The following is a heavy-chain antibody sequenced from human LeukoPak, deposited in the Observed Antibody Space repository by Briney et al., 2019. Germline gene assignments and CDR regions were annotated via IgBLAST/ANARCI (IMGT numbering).Heavy chain of an antibody. D-gene: IGHD2-15*01. V-gene: IGHV2-5*02. CDR2: IYWDDDK. CDR1: GFSLSTSGVG. J-gene: IGHJ5*02. CDR3: AHRVLYCSGGSCYSMGFDP. Sequence: SGPTLVNPTQTLTLTCTFSGFSLSTSGVGVGWIRQPPGKALEWLALIYWDDDKRYSPSLKSRLTITKDTSKNQVVLTMTNTDPVDTATYYCAHRVLYCSGGSCYSMGFDPWGQGTLVTVSS.